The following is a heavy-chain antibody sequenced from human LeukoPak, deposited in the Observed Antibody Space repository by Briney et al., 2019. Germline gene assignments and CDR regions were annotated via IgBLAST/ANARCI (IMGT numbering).Heavy chain of an antibody. CDR1: GESFSGYY. Sequence: SETLSLTCAVYGESFSGYYWSWIRQPPGKGLEWIGEINHSGSTNYNPSLKSRVTISVDTSKNQFSLKLSSVTAADTAVYYCARGRSVGIFCSSTSCYKGLDYWGQGTLVTVSS. D-gene: IGHD2-2*02. CDR2: INHSGST. CDR3: ARGRSVGIFCSSTSCYKGLDY. J-gene: IGHJ4*02. V-gene: IGHV4-34*01.